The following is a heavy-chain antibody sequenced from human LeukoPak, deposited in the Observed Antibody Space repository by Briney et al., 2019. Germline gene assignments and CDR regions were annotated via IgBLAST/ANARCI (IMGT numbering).Heavy chain of an antibody. CDR1: GGSPSGFY. CDR2: MNPSGRT. Sequence: SETLSLTCGVYGGSPSGFYRNWIRQPPGKGLEWIGEMNPSGRTTYNPSLKSRVSMSLDTSKNQFSLKLSSVTAADTAVYYCARGLKPYCTNGVCYTGDFWGQGTLVTVSP. J-gene: IGHJ4*02. CDR3: ARGLKPYCTNGVCYTGDF. V-gene: IGHV4-34*01. D-gene: IGHD2-8*01.